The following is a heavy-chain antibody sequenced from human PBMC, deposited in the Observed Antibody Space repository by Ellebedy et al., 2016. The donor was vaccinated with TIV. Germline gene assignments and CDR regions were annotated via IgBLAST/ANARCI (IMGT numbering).Heavy chain of an antibody. CDR3: ARGLMTTLFDS. V-gene: IGHV4-34*01. Sequence: SETLSLXXAVYAGSFSGHYWSWIRQSPGKGLEWIGDINQGGNTYYNPSLKNRVTMSIDTSNNQFSLNLTSVTAADTAVYYCARGLMTTLFDSWGQGILVTVSS. CDR2: INQGGNT. D-gene: IGHD4-11*01. CDR1: AGSFSGHY. J-gene: IGHJ4*02.